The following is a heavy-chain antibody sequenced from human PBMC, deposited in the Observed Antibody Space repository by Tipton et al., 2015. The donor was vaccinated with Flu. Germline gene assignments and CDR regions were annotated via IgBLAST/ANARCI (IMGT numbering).Heavy chain of an antibody. Sequence: LSCTVSVGSISSYNWNWIRQPAGKGLEWIGRIYSGGSTNYNPSLKRRVTMSIDSSKNQLSLKMTSVTAADTALYFCARERYSSGWLEYFQNWGQGTLVTVSS. V-gene: IGHV4-4*07. CDR1: VGSISSYN. CDR3: ARERYSSGWLEYFQN. J-gene: IGHJ1*01. D-gene: IGHD6-19*01. CDR2: IYSGGST.